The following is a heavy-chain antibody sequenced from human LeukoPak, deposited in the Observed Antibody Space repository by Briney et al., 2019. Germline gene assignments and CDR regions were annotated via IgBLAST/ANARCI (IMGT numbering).Heavy chain of an antibody. CDR2: MNPNSGNT. V-gene: IGHV1-8*01. D-gene: IGHD1-26*01. CDR1: GYTFTSYD. J-gene: IGHJ4*02. Sequence: ASVTVSCKASGYTFTSYDINWVRQAPGQGLEWMGWMNPNSGNTGYAQKFQGRVTMTRNTSISTAYMELSSLRSEDTAVYYCARVLSSDSGSYFRGRVLRFWGQGTLVTVSS. CDR3: ARVLSSDSGSYFRGRVLRF.